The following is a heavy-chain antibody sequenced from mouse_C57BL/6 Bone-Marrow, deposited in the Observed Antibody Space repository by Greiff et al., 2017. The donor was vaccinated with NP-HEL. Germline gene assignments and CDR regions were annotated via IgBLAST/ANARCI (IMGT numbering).Heavy chain of an antibody. J-gene: IGHJ2*01. CDR1: GYTFTDYY. CDR3: ARDGSYVDY. V-gene: IGHV1-19*01. CDR2: INPYNGGT. Sequence: EVQLQQSGPVLVKPGASVKMSCKASGYTFTDYYMNWVKQSHGKSLEWIGVINPYNGGTSYNQKFKGKATLTVDKSSSTAYRERNSLTSEDSAVYYCARDGSYVDYWGQGTTLTVSS. D-gene: IGHD1-1*02.